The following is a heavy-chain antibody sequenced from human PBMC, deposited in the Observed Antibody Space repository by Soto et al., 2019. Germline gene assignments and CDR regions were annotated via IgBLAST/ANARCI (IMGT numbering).Heavy chain of an antibody. V-gene: IGHV3-30-3*01. CDR2: ISYDGSNK. J-gene: IGHJ3*02. CDR3: AADSYGSGSLPDAFDI. CDR1: GFTCSSYA. D-gene: IGHD3-10*01. Sequence: QVQLVESGGGVVQPGRSLRLSCAASGFTCSSYAMHWVRQAAGKGLEWVAVISYDGSNKYYADSLKGRCTISRDNSKSTLYLQMNSLRAEDTAVYYCAADSYGSGSLPDAFDIWGQGTMVTVSS.